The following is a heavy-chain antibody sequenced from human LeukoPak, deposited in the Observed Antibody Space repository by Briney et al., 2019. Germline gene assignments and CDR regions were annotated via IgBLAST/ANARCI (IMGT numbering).Heavy chain of an antibody. V-gene: IGHV3-66*01. CDR2: LYTGCNT. CDR1: GFADRSFY. Sequence: GGPLRLSCAPSGFADRSFYMSGVRQAPRKGLEWISVLYTGCNTYYPDYVKGRFTISRDSSKNTLYLQMNSLRDEDTAVYYCARARDRWEARGVFGDWGQGTLVTVSS. D-gene: IGHD1-26*01. CDR3: ARARDRWEARGVFGD. J-gene: IGHJ4*02.